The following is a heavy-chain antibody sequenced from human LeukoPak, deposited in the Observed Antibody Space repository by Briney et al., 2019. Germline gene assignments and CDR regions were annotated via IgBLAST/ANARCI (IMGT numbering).Heavy chain of an antibody. J-gene: IGHJ6*03. Sequence: PSETLSLTCSVSGASIGSYYWIWIRQPPGKGPEWLGTIYYSGNTKYNSSLKGRVSILADTSNNQFSLRLSSVTAADTAVYYCAREGLTTIGVIDVWGKGTTVTVSS. CDR3: AREGLTTIGVIDV. CDR1: GASIGSYY. D-gene: IGHD1-1*01. CDR2: IYYSGNT. V-gene: IGHV4-59*01.